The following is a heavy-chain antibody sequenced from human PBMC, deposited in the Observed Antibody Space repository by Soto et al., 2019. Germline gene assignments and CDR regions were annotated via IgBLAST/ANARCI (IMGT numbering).Heavy chain of an antibody. CDR1: VGSFSGHY. D-gene: IGHD6-19*01. CDR2: INHSGTS. CDR3: ARGMAVTGHYLDF. Sequence: TETLSLTCAVYVGSFSGHYWSWIRQPPGKGLEWIGEINHSGTSNYNPSLKSRVTISVDTSKNQFSLKLSSVTAADTAMYYCARGMAVTGHYLDFWGQGNLVTVSS. J-gene: IGHJ4*02. V-gene: IGHV4-34*01.